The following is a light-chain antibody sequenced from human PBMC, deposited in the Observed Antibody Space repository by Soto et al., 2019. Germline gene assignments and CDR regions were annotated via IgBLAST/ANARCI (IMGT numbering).Light chain of an antibody. V-gene: IGKV3-15*01. CDR3: QQYNNWLWT. CDR2: GAS. Sequence: DIVLTQSPATLSVSPGERATLSCRASQSINSNLVWHQQKPGQAPRLLIYGASTRATGIPARFSGSGSGTEFTLTISSLQSEDFAVYYCQQYNNWLWTFGQGTKVDIK. CDR1: QSINSN. J-gene: IGKJ1*01.